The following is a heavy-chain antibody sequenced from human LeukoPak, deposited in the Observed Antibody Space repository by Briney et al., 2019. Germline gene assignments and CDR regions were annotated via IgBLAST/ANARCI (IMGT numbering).Heavy chain of an antibody. CDR1: GGSISSYY. CDR3: ARRVYGSGGSYFDY. D-gene: IGHD3-10*01. J-gene: IGHJ4*02. V-gene: IGHV4-59*01. Sequence: SETLSLTCTVSGGSISSYYWSWIRQPPGKGLEWIGYIYYSGSTNYNPSLKSRVTISVDTSKNQFSLKLSSVTAADTAVYYCARRVYGSGGSYFDYWGQGTLVTVSS. CDR2: IYYSGST.